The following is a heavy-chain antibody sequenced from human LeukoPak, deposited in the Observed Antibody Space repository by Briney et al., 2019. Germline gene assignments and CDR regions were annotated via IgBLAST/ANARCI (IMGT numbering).Heavy chain of an antibody. CDR1: GFTFSSYA. CDR2: ITGGGDRT. CDR3: AQITGYYCAT. J-gene: IGHJ5*02. Sequence: SGGSLSLSCAASGFTFSSYAMRWVRQAPGKGLEGVSVITGGGDRTFYSDSVKGRFTISRDNSKNTLYLQMNSLRVEDTAVYYCAQITGYYCATCGQGNLVTVSS. V-gene: IGHV3-23*01. D-gene: IGHD3-9*01.